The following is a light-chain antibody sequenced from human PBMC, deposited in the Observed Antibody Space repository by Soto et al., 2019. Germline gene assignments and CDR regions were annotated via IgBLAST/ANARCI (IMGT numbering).Light chain of an antibody. CDR3: QSYDSSLSGSV. J-gene: IGLJ1*01. CDR1: SSDVGSYNL. Sequence: QSVLTQPASVSGSPGQSITISCTGTSSDVGSYNLVSCYQQHPGKAPKLMIYEGSKRPSGVSNRFSGSKSGNTASLTISGLQAEDEADYYCQSYDSSLSGSVLGTGTKVTVL. V-gene: IGLV2-14*02. CDR2: EGS.